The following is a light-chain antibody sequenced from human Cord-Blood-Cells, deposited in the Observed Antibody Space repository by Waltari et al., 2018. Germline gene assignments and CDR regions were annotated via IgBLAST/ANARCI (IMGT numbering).Light chain of an antibody. Sequence: QSALTPPRSVSGSPGQSVTISCTGTSSDVGGYNYVSWYQQHPGKAPKHMIYDVSKRPSGVPDRFSGSKSGNTASLTISGLQAEDEADYYCCSYAGSYTWVFGGGTKLTVL. J-gene: IGLJ3*02. CDR2: DVS. V-gene: IGLV2-11*01. CDR1: SSDVGGYNY. CDR3: CSYAGSYTWV.